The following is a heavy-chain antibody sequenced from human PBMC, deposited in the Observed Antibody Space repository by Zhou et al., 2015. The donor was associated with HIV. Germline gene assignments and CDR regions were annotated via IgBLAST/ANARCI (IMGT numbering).Heavy chain of an antibody. J-gene: IGHJ4*02. CDR3: ASKQQLVPGIAVAGPLGY. CDR2: IIPIFGTT. CDR1: GGTFTTYT. V-gene: IGHV1-69*01. Sequence: QVQLLQSGAEVKKPGSSVKVSCQASGGTFTTYTFNWVRQAPGQGLEWVGGIIPIFGTTNYAQKFQGRVTITADESTSTAYMELSSLRSEDTAVYYCASKQQLVPGIAVAGPLGYWGQGTLVTVSS. D-gene: IGHD6-19*01.